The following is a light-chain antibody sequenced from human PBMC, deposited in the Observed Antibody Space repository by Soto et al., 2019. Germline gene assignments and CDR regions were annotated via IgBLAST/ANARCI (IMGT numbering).Light chain of an antibody. J-gene: IGLJ1*01. CDR2: NVY. CDR3: SSYTYSSTYL. Sequence: QSALTQPASVSGSPGQSITISCTGTSSDVGGYNSVSWYQHHPGKAPKLMIYNVYNRPSGVFHRFSGSKSGSTASLTTSGLQAEDEADYYCSSYTYSSTYLFGTGTKLTVL. V-gene: IGLV2-14*03. CDR1: SSDVGGYNS.